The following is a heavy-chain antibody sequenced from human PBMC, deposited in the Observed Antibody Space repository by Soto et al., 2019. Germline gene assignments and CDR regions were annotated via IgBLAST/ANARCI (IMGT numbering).Heavy chain of an antibody. CDR2: ISVYNGNK. D-gene: IGHD3-10*01. Sequence: GASVKVSCKASGYTFNNYGITWVRQAPGQGLEWLEWISVYNGNKNYAKRVQGRVSMTADTSTGTAHMELRSLQSDDTAVYFCARVAITLIRGLKVDFYSMDVWGQGTTVTVSS. CDR3: ARVAITLIRGLKVDFYSMDV. V-gene: IGHV1-18*01. CDR1: GYTFNNYG. J-gene: IGHJ6*02.